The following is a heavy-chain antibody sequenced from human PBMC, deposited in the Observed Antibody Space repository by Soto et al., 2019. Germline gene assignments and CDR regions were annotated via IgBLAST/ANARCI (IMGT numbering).Heavy chain of an antibody. CDR2: IYSTENT. D-gene: IGHD2-2*03. Sequence: QLQLQESGPGLVKPSETLSLTCTVSGGSVSSNSYSWGWIRQSPGKGLEWIGIIYSTENTYYHPCSLGRVTISAATSMNECSLRLSSVTAADTAVYYCARLNGYCVSTGCHGYYGMDVWGQGTTVTVSS. V-gene: IGHV4-39*01. CDR3: ARLNGYCVSTGCHGYYGMDV. J-gene: IGHJ6*02. CDR1: GGSVSSNSYS.